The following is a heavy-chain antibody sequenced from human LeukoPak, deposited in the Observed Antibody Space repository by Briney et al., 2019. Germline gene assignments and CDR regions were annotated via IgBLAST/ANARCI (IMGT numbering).Heavy chain of an antibody. CDR2: INPNSGGT. Sequence: GASVKVSCKASGYTFTGYYMHWVRQAPGQELEWMGWINPNSGGTNYAQKFQGRVTMTRDTSISTAYMELSRLRSDDTAVYYCAKDQEDILYCSGLDAFDIWGQGTMVTVSS. CDR1: GYTFTGYY. V-gene: IGHV1-2*02. CDR3: AKDQEDILYCSGLDAFDI. J-gene: IGHJ3*02. D-gene: IGHD6-19*01.